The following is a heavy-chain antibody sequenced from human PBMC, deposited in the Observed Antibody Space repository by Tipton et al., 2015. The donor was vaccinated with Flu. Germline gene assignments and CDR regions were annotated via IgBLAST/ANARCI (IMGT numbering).Heavy chain of an antibody. V-gene: IGHV5-51*03. D-gene: IGHD5-18*01. CDR3: VRAKRTSRYRYGSSEFDY. J-gene: IGHJ4*02. CDR1: GYSFTSYW. CDR2: IYPGDSDT. Sequence: VQLVQSGAEVKKPGESLKISCKGSGYSFTSYWIGWVRQMPGKGLEWMGIIYPGDSDTRYSPSFQGQVTTSADKAISTAYLQWSSLKASDTAMYYCVRAKRTSRYRYGSSEFDYWGQGTLVTVSS.